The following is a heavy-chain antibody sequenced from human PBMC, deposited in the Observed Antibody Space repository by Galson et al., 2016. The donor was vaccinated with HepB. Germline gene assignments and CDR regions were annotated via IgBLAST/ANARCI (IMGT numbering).Heavy chain of an antibody. CDR3: AKDGKLGQWLVAGIDY. CDR1: GFTFPSYG. V-gene: IGHV3-33*06. Sequence: SLRLSCAASGFTFPSYGMHWVRQAPGKGMEWLAAIFFDGSSEFYAESVKGRFTISRDNPKHTLYLQMNSLRADDTAVYYCAKDGKLGQWLVAGIDYWGQGTLVTVSS. CDR2: IFFDGSSE. J-gene: IGHJ4*02. D-gene: IGHD6-19*01.